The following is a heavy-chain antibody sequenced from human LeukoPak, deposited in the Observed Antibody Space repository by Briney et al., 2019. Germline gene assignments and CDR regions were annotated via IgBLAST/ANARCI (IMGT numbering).Heavy chain of an antibody. Sequence: PSQTLSLTCTVSGDSLSSGVYYWSWLRQPPGKGLEWIGYIYHSGTTYYNPSLQSRVTISVDRSRNQFSLRLNSVTAADTAVYYCATDTSGSYNLQGFFDIWGQGTMVTVSS. J-gene: IGHJ3*02. CDR2: IYHSGTT. CDR1: GDSLSSGVYY. V-gene: IGHV4-30-2*01. D-gene: IGHD1-26*01. CDR3: ATDTSGSYNLQGFFDI.